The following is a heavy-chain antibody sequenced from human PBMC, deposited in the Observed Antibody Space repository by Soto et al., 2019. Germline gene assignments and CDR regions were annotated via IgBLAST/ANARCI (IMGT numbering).Heavy chain of an antibody. Sequence: SETLSLTCTVSGGSISSDYWSWIRQPPGKGLEWIGYIYYSGSTNYNPSLKSRVTISVDTSKNQFSLKLSSVTAADTAVYYCARSPQGPTGIVVVPAAMAGYYYYYGMDVWGQGTTVT. CDR1: GGSISSDY. CDR3: ARSPQGPTGIVVVPAAMAGYYYYYGMDV. J-gene: IGHJ6*02. V-gene: IGHV4-59*08. CDR2: IYYSGST. D-gene: IGHD2-2*01.